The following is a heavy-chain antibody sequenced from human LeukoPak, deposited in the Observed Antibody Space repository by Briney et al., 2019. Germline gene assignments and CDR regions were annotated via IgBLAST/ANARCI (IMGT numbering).Heavy chain of an antibody. J-gene: IGHJ4*02. CDR1: GGSISSGDYY. CDR3: ASRGYSYGYHPSIDY. V-gene: IGHV4-30-4*08. D-gene: IGHD5-18*01. CDR2: IYYSGIT. Sequence: SQTLSLTCTVSGGSISSGDYYWSWIRQPPGKGLEWLGSIYYSGITYYNPSLKSRVTISVDTSKNQFSLKLSSVTAADTAVYYCASRGYSYGYHPSIDYWGQGTLVTVSS.